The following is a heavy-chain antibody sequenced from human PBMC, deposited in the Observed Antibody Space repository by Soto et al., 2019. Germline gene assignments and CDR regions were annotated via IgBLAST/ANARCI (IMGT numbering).Heavy chain of an antibody. J-gene: IGHJ4*02. CDR3: ERGALGTMVRGVIPMLGY. Sequence: QVQLVQSGAEVKKPGSSVKVSCKASGGTFSSYAISWVRQAPGQGLEWMGGIIPIFGTANYAQKFQGRVTITADESTSPAYMALSSLRSEDTAVYYCERGALGTMVRGVIPMLGYWGQGTLVTVSS. CDR2: IIPIFGTA. CDR1: GGTFSSYA. D-gene: IGHD3-10*01. V-gene: IGHV1-69*01.